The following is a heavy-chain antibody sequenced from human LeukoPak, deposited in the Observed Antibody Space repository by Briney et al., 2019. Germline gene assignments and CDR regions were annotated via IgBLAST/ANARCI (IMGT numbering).Heavy chain of an antibody. J-gene: IGHJ5*02. CDR3: AKHDYGDYSYNWFDP. CDR2: ISSSGSTI. CDR1: GFAFSSYE. Sequence: GGSLRLSCAASGFAFSSYEMNWVRQAPGKGLEWVSYISSSGSTIYYADSVKGRFTISRDNAKNSLYLQMNSLRAEDKAVYYCAKHDYGDYSYNWFDPWGQGTLVTVSS. D-gene: IGHD4-17*01. V-gene: IGHV3-48*03.